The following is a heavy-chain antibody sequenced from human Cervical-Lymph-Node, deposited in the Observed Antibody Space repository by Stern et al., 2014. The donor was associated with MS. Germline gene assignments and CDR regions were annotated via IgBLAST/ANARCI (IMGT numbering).Heavy chain of an antibody. CDR1: GYTFTNYF. J-gene: IGHJ4*02. Sequence: VQLLESGAEVKKPGASVTASCKASGYTFTNYFVHWVRQAPGQGLEWMGILHPTDGSTTYAQKFQGRVTLTRDTSTSTVYMELNSLKSEDSAVYYCARSRGATVSVKQGWVWSSIGYWGQGSLVIVSS. D-gene: IGHD3-10*01. CDR3: ARSRGATVSVKQGWVWSSIGY. CDR2: LHPTDGST. V-gene: IGHV1-46*01.